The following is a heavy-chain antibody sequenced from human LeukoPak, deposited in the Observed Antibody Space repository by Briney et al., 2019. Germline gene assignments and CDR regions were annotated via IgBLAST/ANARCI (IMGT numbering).Heavy chain of an antibody. CDR2: IDWDDDK. V-gene: IGHV2-70*11. CDR1: GFSLSTSGMC. CDR3: ARSSYYYDSSGYPLDY. Sequence: SGPTLVNPTQTLTLTCTFSGFSLSTSGMCVSWIRQPPGKALEWLARIDWDDDKYYSTSLKTRLTISKDTSKNQVVLTMTNMDPGDTATYYCARSSYYYDSSGYPLDYWGQGTLVTVSS. J-gene: IGHJ4*02. D-gene: IGHD3-22*01.